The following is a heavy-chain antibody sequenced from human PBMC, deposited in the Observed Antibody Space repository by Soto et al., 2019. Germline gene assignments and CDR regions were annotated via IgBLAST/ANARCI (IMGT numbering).Heavy chain of an antibody. CDR2: ISYDGSNK. Sequence: QVQLVESGGGVVQPGRSLRLSCAASGFTFSSYGMHWVRQAPGKGLEWVAVISYDGSNKYYADSVKGRFTISRDNSKNTLYLQMNSLRAEETAVYYCAKGRDILTGYFDYWGQGTLVTVSS. V-gene: IGHV3-30*18. D-gene: IGHD3-9*01. CDR3: AKGRDILTGYFDY. CDR1: GFTFSSYG. J-gene: IGHJ4*02.